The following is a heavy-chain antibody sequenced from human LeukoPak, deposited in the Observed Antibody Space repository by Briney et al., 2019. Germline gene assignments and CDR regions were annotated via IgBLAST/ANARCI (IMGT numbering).Heavy chain of an antibody. CDR3: ARDRTENTAVYNWFDP. Sequence: PGGSLRLSCAASGFTFNTYWMSWVRQAPGKGLEWVANIKQDGSEKYYVDSVKGRFTISRDNAKNSLYLQMNSLRAEDTAVYYCARDRTENTAVYNWFDPWGQGTLVTVSS. D-gene: IGHD5-18*01. CDR2: IKQDGSEK. J-gene: IGHJ5*02. CDR1: GFTFNTYW. V-gene: IGHV3-7*01.